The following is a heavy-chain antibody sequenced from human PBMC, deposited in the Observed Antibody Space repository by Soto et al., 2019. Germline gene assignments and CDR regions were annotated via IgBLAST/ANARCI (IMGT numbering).Heavy chain of an antibody. CDR3: ARVGLEWFYDQYYYYGMDV. CDR2: INPSGGST. J-gene: IGHJ6*02. D-gene: IGHD3-3*01. V-gene: IGHV1-46*01. Sequence: ASVKVSCKASGYTFTSYYMHWVRQAPGQGLEWMGIINPSGGSTSYAQKFQGRVTMTRDTSTSTVYMELSSLRSEDTAVYYCARVGLEWFYDQYYYYGMDVWGQGTTVTVSS. CDR1: GYTFTSYY.